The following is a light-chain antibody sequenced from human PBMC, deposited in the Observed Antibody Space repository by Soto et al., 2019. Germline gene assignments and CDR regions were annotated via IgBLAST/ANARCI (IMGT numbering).Light chain of an antibody. CDR2: GAS. Sequence: EIVMTQSPATLSVSPGERATLSCRASQSVNRNLAWYKQKPGQAPRLLIYGASTRAAGIPARFSGSGSGTEFTLTISSLQSEDFAVYYCQQYNNWPLWTFGQGTKVEIK. V-gene: IGKV3-15*01. CDR3: QQYNNWPLWT. J-gene: IGKJ1*01. CDR1: QSVNRN.